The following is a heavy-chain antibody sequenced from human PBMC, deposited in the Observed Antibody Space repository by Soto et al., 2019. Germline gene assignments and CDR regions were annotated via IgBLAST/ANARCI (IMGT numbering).Heavy chain of an antibody. CDR2: INPSGGST. Sequence: ASVKVSCKASGYTFTSYYMHWVRQAPGQGLEWMGIINPSGGSTSYAQKFQGRVTMTRDTSTSTVYMELSSLRSEDTAVYYCAREATVVSTGTTWSTFDYWGQGTLVTVSS. CDR1: GYTFTSYY. D-gene: IGHD1-7*01. J-gene: IGHJ4*02. V-gene: IGHV1-46*01. CDR3: AREATVVSTGTTWSTFDY.